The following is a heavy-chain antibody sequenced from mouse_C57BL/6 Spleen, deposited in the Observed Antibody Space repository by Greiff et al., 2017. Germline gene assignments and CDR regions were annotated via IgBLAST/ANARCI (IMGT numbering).Heavy chain of an antibody. CDR3: AKREDGYYGFAY. V-gene: IGHV2-5*01. J-gene: IGHJ3*01. D-gene: IGHD2-3*01. Sequence: VHLVESGPGLVQPSQSLSITCTVSGFSLTSYGVHWVRQSPGKGLEWLGVIWRGGSTDYNAAFMSRLSITKDNSKSQVFFKMNSLQADDTAIYYCAKREDGYYGFAYWGQGTLVTVSA. CDR1: GFSLTSYG. CDR2: IWRGGST.